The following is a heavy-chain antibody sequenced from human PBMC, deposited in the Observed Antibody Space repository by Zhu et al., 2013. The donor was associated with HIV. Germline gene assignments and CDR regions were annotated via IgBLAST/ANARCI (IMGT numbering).Heavy chain of an antibody. Sequence: QVQLVQSGAEVKKPGASVKVSCKASGYTFTSYAMHWVRQAPGQRLEWMGWINAGNGNTKYSQKFQGRVTITRDTSASTAYMELSSLRSEDTAVYYCARNLWFGRYYFDYWGQGTLVTVSS. V-gene: IGHV1-3*01. D-gene: IGHD3-10*01. CDR2: INAGNGNT. J-gene: IGHJ4*02. CDR1: GYTFTSYA. CDR3: ARNLWFGRYYFDY.